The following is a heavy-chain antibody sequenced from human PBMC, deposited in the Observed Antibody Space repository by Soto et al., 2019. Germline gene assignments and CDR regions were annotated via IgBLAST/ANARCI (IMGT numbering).Heavy chain of an antibody. CDR3: ARAGRTVTFDLVDM. J-gene: IGHJ3*02. Sequence: EVQLVESGGGLVQPGGSLSLSCVVYGFTLMTYDMHWVRQATGKGLEWVSAICTGGDTYYSASVKGRFTISRENAKNIVCRPMNSLTAEDTDVYYCARAGRTVTFDLVDMWGQGTMVTVS. D-gene: IGHD4-17*01. CDR2: ICTGGDT. V-gene: IGHV3-13*01. CDR1: GFTLMTYD.